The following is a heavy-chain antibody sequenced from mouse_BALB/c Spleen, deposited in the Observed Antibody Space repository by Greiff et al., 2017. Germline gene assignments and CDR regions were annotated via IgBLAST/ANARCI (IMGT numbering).Heavy chain of an antibody. V-gene: IGHV1-87*01. CDR1: GYTFTSYW. D-gene: IGHD2-4*01. CDR2: IYPGDGDT. Sequence: VKVVESGAELARPGASVKLSCKASGYTFTSYWMQWVKQRPGQGLEWIGAIYPGDGDTRYTQKFKGKATLTADKSSSTAYMQLSSLASEDSAVYYCAREDDYDGTPHFDYWGQGTTLTVSS. J-gene: IGHJ2*01. CDR3: AREDDYDGTPHFDY.